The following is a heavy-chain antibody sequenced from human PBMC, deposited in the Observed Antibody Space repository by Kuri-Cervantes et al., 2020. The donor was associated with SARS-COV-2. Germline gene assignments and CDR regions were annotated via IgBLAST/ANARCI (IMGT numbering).Heavy chain of an antibody. D-gene: IGHD5-18*01. J-gene: IGHJ4*02. Sequence: GGSLRLSCAASGFTVSSNYMSWVRQAPGKGLEWVSVIYSCGSTYYADSVRGRFTISRDNSKNTLYLQMNSLRAEDTAVYYCAKDIDTAMVTPIDYWGQGTLVTVSS. CDR2: IYSCGST. CDR1: GFTVSSNY. CDR3: AKDIDTAMVTPIDY. V-gene: IGHV3-53*01.